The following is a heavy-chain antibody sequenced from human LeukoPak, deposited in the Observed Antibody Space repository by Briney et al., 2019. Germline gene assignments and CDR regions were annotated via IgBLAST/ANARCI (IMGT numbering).Heavy chain of an antibody. Sequence: PGGSLRLACAASGFSFRRYAMNWVRQAPGKGLEWVAYVNAESTDILYADSVRGRFTISRDNAKNSLYLQMNSLRAEDRGVYYCARDTFEPLVIDFWGQGTLVTVSP. V-gene: IGHV3-21*05. CDR3: ARDTFEPLVIDF. CDR2: VNAESTDI. J-gene: IGHJ4*02. CDR1: GFSFRRYA. D-gene: IGHD6-13*01.